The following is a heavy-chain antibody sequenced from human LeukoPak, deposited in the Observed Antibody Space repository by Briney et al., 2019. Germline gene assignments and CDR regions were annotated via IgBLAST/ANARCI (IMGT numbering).Heavy chain of an antibody. CDR2: IKQDGSQK. J-gene: IGHJ4*02. CDR3: ARGSPYLGPSWYSTY. V-gene: IGHV3-7*01. CDR1: GFTFSNYW. Sequence: PGGSLRLSCAASGFTFSNYWMSWVRQAPGKGLEWVANIKQDGSQKYYVDSVKGRFTISRDNAKNSLHLQMNSLRAEDTAVYYCARGSPYLGPSWYSTYWGQGTLVTVSS. D-gene: IGHD6-13*01.